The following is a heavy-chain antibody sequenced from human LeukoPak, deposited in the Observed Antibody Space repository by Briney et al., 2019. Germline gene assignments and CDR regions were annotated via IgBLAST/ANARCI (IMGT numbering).Heavy chain of an antibody. J-gene: IGHJ4*02. CDR3: ARVKYYDNSGYSN. D-gene: IGHD3-22*01. Sequence: PGGSLRLSCAASGFTVSSNYMSWVRQAPGKGLEWVSSISSSSSYIYYADSVKGRFTISRDNAKNSLYLQMNSLRAEDTAVYYCARVKYYDNSGYSNWGQGTLVTVSS. CDR1: GFTVSSNY. CDR2: ISSSSSYI. V-gene: IGHV3-21*01.